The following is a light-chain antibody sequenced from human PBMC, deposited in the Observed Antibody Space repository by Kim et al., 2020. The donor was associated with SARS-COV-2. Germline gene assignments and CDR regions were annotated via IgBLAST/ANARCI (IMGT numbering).Light chain of an antibody. V-gene: IGLV1-40*01. J-gene: IGLJ1*01. Sequence: QSVLTQPPSVSGAPGQRVTVSCTGSNSNIGANFDVHWYQQLPGTAPKLLISGDTNRPSGVPKRFSGSKSGTSASLAITGLQAEDEGDYYCRSYDSRLRVEVFGTGTKVTVL. CDR3: RSYDSRLRVEV. CDR1: NSNIGANFD. CDR2: GDT.